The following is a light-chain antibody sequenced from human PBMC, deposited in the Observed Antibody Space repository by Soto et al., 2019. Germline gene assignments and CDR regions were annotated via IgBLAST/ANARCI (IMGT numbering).Light chain of an antibody. CDR1: SSDVGGYNY. J-gene: IGLJ1*01. V-gene: IGLV2-8*01. Sequence: QSALTQPPSASGSPGQSVTISCTGTSSDVGGYNYVSWYQQQPGKAPKLMIYEVTKRPSGVSDRFSGSKSGNTASLTVSGLQAEDEADYYCISYTGSSTSYVFGSGTKLTVL. CDR3: ISYTGSSTSYV. CDR2: EVT.